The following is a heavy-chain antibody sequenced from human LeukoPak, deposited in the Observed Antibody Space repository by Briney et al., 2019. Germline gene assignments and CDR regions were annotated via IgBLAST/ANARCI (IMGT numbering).Heavy chain of an antibody. CDR1: GGSITSTNY. J-gene: IGHJ6*02. V-gene: IGHV4-4*02. CDR3: ARDVPGPVIGYYGMDV. Sequence: PSETLSLTCGVSGGSITSTNYWTWVRQPPGKGLEWIGEVNLQGSTNYNPSLTGRVAISVDTSENHISLQLTSVTAADTAVYYCARDVPGPVIGYYGMDVWGQGTTVTVSS. D-gene: IGHD3-22*01. CDR2: VNLQGST.